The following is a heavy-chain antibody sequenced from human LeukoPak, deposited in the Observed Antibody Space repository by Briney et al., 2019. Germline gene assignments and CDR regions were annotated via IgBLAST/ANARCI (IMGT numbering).Heavy chain of an antibody. V-gene: IGHV4-61*02. Sequence: PSETLSLTCTVSGGSISSGSYYWSWIRQPAGKELEWIGRIYTSGRTNYNPSLKSRVTISVDTSKNQFSLKLSSVTAADTAVYYCARERLTVGYCSSTSCYPPYNWFDPWGQGTLVTVSS. D-gene: IGHD2-2*01. CDR1: GGSISSGSYY. CDR3: ARERLTVGYCSSTSCYPPYNWFDP. CDR2: IYTSGRT. J-gene: IGHJ5*02.